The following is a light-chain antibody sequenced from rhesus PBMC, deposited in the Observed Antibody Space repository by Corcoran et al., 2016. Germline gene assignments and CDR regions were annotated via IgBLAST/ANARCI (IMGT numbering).Light chain of an antibody. CDR3: LQHNSYPLT. CDR2: DAS. CDR1: QGISSY. J-gene: IGKJ4*01. Sequence: DIQMTQSPSSLSASVGDTVTITCRASQGISSYLNWFQQKPGKATKLLIYDASSLESGVPSRFSGSGSGTDFTLTISSLQPEDFAAYYCLQHNSYPLTFGGETKVEIK. V-gene: IGKV1-28*03.